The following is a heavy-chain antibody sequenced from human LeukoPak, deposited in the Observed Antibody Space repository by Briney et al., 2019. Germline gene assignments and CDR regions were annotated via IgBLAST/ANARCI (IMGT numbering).Heavy chain of an antibody. V-gene: IGHV4-39*01. D-gene: IGHD1-26*01. CDR3: ASIVGAIHFDY. J-gene: IGHJ4*02. CDR1: GGSISSGTHS. CDR2: IYYSGTT. Sequence: PSETLSLTCTVSGGSISSGTHSWAWIRQPPGKGLEWIGTIYYSGTTYYNASLKSRVTISVDTSKNRFSLKLRSVTAADTAVYYCASIVGAIHFDYWGQGALVTVSS.